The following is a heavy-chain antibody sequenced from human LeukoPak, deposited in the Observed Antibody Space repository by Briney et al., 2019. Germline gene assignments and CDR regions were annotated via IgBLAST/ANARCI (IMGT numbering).Heavy chain of an antibody. CDR1: GGSISSSSYY. V-gene: IGHV4-39*01. J-gene: IGHJ6*02. D-gene: IGHD3-3*01. CDR2: IYYSGST. CDR3: ARARYYDFWSGYPPFYYGMDV. Sequence: SETLSLTCTVSGGSISSSSYYWGWIRQPPGKGLEWIGSIYYSGSTYYNPSLKSRVTISVDTSKNQLSLKLSSVTAADTAVYYCARARYYDFWSGYPPFYYGMDVWGQGTTVTVSS.